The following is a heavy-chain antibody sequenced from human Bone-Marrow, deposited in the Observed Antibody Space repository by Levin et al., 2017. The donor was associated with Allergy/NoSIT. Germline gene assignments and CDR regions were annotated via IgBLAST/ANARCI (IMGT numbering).Heavy chain of an antibody. D-gene: IGHD3-16*01. CDR1: GYTFSTSG. CDR3: ARAQEWDYAFDS. CDR2: IRVRNGYV. V-gene: IGHV1-18*01. J-gene: IGHJ4*02. Sequence: PGESLKISCKASGYTFSTSGIGWVRQAPRQGLEWMAWIRVRNGYVKYKQKFQDRVAVTTDTSTSTVYLELRSLRSDDTAVYFCARAQEWDYAFDSWGQGTLVTVSS.